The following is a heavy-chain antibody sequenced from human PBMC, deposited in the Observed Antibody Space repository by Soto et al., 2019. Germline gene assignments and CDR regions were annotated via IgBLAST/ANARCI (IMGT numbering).Heavy chain of an antibody. CDR2: INPNSGGT. CDR1: GYTFTGYY. Sequence: GASVKVSCKASGYTFTGYYMHWVRQAPGQGLEWMGWINPNSGGTNYAQKFQGRVTMTRDTSISTAYMELSRLRSDDTAVYYCARTSLGWFGELLTDYWGQGTMVTVYS. J-gene: IGHJ4*02. CDR3: ARTSLGWFGELLTDY. V-gene: IGHV1-2*02. D-gene: IGHD3-10*01.